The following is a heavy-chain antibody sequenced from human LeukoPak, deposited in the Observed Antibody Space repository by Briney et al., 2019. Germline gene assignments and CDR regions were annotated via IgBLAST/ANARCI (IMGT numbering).Heavy chain of an antibody. CDR1: GFTFSSYG. CDR2: IWYDGSNK. CDR3: AKVDYYDSSGYYPIDY. J-gene: IGHJ4*02. V-gene: IGHV3-33*06. D-gene: IGHD3-22*01. Sequence: GRSLRLSCAASGFTFSSYGMHWVRQAPGKGLEWVAVIWYDGSNKYYADSVKGRFTISRDNSKNTLYLQMNSLRAEDTVVYYCAKVDYYDSSGYYPIDYWGQGTLVTVSS.